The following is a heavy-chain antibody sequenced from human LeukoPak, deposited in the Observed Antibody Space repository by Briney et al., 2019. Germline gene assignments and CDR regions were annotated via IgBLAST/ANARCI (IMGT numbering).Heavy chain of an antibody. D-gene: IGHD3-10*01. CDR3: ASYASGYNWMKA. J-gene: IGHJ5*02. Sequence: VASVKVSCKASGYTFTSYYMHWVRQAPGQGLEWMAIINPSGGSTSYAQKFQGRVTMTSDTSTSTVYMELSSLRSEDTAVYYCASYASGYNWMKAWGQGTLVTVSS. V-gene: IGHV1-46*01. CDR2: INPSGGST. CDR1: GYTFTSYY.